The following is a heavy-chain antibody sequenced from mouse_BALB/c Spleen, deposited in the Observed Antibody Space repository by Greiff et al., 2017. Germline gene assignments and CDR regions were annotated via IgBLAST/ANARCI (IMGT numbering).Heavy chain of an antibody. J-gene: IGHJ2*01. Sequence: EVKLVESGGGLVKPGGSLKLSCAASGFTFSSYAMSWVRQTPEKRLEWVASISSGGSTYYPDSVKGRFTISRDNARNILYLQMSSLRSEDTAMYYCARGLYYYGSSPFDYWGQGTTLTVSS. CDR3: ARGLYYYGSSPFDY. CDR2: ISSGGST. D-gene: IGHD1-1*01. CDR1: GFTFSSYA. V-gene: IGHV5-6-5*01.